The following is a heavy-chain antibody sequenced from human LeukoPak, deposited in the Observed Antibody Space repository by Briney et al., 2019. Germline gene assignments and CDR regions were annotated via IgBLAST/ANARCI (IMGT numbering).Heavy chain of an antibody. J-gene: IGHJ4*02. D-gene: IGHD3-16*01. CDR3: ASSDGDYVD. CDR1: GGSISSSSYY. V-gene: IGHV4-39*01. CDR2: IYYSGST. Sequence: PSETLSLTCTVSGGSISSSSYYWGWLRQPPGKGLEWIGSIYYSGSTYYNPSLKSRVTISVDTSKNQFSLKLSSVTAADTAVYYCASSDGDYVDWGQGTLVTVSS.